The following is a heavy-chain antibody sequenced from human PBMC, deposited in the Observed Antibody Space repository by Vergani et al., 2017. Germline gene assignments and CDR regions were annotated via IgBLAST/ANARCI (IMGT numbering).Heavy chain of an antibody. J-gene: IGHJ2*01. CDR1: GFTFSSYG. D-gene: IGHD2/OR15-2a*01. V-gene: IGHV3-30*03. Sequence: QVQLVESGGGVVQPGRSLRLSCAASGFTFSSYGMHWVRQAPGKGLEWVAVISYDGSNKYYADSVKGRFTISRDNSKNTLYLQMNSLRAEDTAVYYCARDGRVLLRSSTTSLYWYFDLWGRGTLVTVSS. CDR3: ARDGRVLLRSSTTSLYWYFDL. CDR2: ISYDGSNK.